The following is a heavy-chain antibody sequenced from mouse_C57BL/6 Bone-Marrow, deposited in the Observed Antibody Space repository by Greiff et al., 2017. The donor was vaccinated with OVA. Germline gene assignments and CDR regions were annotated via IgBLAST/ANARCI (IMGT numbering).Heavy chain of an antibody. Sequence: QVPLKQSGAELVRPGASVTLSCKASGYTFTDYEMHWVTPTPVHGLEWIGAIVPETGGTAYNQKFKGKAILTADKSSSTAYIELRSLTSEDSSVYYCTRGYSNYYAMDYWGQGTSVTVSS. CDR2: IVPETGGT. D-gene: IGHD2-5*01. CDR1: GYTFTDYE. J-gene: IGHJ4*01. V-gene: IGHV1-15*01. CDR3: TRGYSNYYAMDY.